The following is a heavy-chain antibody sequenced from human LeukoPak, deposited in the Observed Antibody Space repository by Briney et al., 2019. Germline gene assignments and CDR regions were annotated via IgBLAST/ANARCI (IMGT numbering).Heavy chain of an antibody. J-gene: IGHJ5*02. CDR3: ARLFPDYYDSSPPNWFDP. D-gene: IGHD3-22*01. Sequence: ASVKVSCKASGYTFTSYGISWVRQAPGQGLEWMGWISAYNGNTNYAQKLQGRVTMTTDTSTSTAYMELSSLRSEDTAVYYCARLFPDYYDSSPPNWFDPWGQGTLVTVSS. V-gene: IGHV1-18*01. CDR2: ISAYNGNT. CDR1: GYTFTSYG.